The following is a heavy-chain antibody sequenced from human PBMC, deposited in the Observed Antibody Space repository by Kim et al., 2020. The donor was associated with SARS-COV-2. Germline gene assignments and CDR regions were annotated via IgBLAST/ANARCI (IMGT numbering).Heavy chain of an antibody. D-gene: IGHD6-13*01. Sequence: NYAQKLQGRVTMTTDTSTSTAYMELRSLRSDDTAVYYCAREDEAAAVYDYWGQGTLVTVSS. J-gene: IGHJ4*02. CDR3: AREDEAAAVYDY. V-gene: IGHV1-18*01.